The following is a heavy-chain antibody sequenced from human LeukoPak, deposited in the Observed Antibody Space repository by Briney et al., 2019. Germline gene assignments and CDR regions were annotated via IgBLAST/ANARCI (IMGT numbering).Heavy chain of an antibody. V-gene: IGHV3-48*04. CDR2: ISSSSSTI. CDR1: GFTFSSYS. D-gene: IGHD3-9*01. Sequence: QPGGSLRLSCAASGFTFSSYSMNWVRQAPGKGLEWVSYISSSSSTIYYADSVKGRFTISRDNAKNSLYLQMNSLRAEDTAVYYCARTPVLRYFDWLFLPPDFDYWGQGTLVTVSS. J-gene: IGHJ4*02. CDR3: ARTPVLRYFDWLFLPPDFDY.